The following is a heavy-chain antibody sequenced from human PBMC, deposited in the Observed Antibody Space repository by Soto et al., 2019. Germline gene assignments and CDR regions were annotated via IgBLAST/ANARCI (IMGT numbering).Heavy chain of an antibody. D-gene: IGHD3-22*01. V-gene: IGHV1-69*13. Sequence: SVKVSCKASGGTFSSYAISWVRQAPGQGLEWMGGIIPIFGTANYAQKFQGRATITADESTSTAYMELSSLRSEDTAVYYCARFKRWYYDSSGYARGAFDIWGQGTMVTVSS. CDR1: GGTFSSYA. J-gene: IGHJ3*02. CDR3: ARFKRWYYDSSGYARGAFDI. CDR2: IIPIFGTA.